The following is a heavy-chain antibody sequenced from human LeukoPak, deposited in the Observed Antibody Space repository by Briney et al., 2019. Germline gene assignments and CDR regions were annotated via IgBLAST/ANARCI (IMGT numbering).Heavy chain of an antibody. J-gene: IGHJ4*02. D-gene: IGHD4-17*01. Sequence: ASVKVSCKASGYSFTSSYMHWVRQAPGQGLEWMGIINPSGGTTSYAQKFQGRVTMTRDTSISTAYMELSRLRSDDTAVYHCARGLTTVTFDCWGQGTLVTVTS. V-gene: IGHV1-46*01. CDR2: INPSGGTT. CDR1: GYSFTSSY. CDR3: ARGLTTVTFDC.